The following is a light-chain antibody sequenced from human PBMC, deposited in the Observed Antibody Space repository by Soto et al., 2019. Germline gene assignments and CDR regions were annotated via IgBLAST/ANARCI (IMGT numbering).Light chain of an antibody. Sequence: EIVMTQSPATLSVSPGERATLSCRASQSVSSTLAWYQQKPGQAPRLLISGASTRATGIPGRFSGSGSGTEFTLTISSLQSEDFAVYYCQQYNSWPPYTFGQGTKREIK. V-gene: IGKV3-15*01. CDR3: QQYNSWPPYT. CDR1: QSVSST. J-gene: IGKJ2*01. CDR2: GAS.